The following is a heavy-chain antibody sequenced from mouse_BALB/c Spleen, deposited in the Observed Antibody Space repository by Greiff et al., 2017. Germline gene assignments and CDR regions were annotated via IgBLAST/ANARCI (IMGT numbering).Heavy chain of an antibody. CDR1: GFSLTGYG. V-gene: IGHV2-6-7*01. CDR2: IWGDGST. D-gene: IGHD1-1*01. Sequence: VQLVESGPGLVAPSQSLSITCTVSGFSLTGYGVNWVRQPPGKGLEWLGMIWGDGSTDYNSALKSRLSISKDNSKSQVFLKMNSLQTDDTARYYCARDGDYYGSSYVGAMDYWGQGTSVTVSS. CDR3: ARDGDYYGSSYVGAMDY. J-gene: IGHJ4*01.